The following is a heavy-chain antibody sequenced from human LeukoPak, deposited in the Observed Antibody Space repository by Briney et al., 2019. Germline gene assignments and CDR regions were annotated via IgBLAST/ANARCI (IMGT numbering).Heavy chain of an antibody. J-gene: IGHJ4*02. D-gene: IGHD3-22*01. CDR1: GFTFSSYA. CDR3: AKGVVVIRYYFDY. CDR2: ISGSGGST. V-gene: IGHV3-23*01. Sequence: PGGSLRLSCAASGFTFSSYAMSWVRQAPGKGLEWVSAISGSGGSTYHADSVKGRFTISRDNSKNTLYPQMNSLRAEDTAVYYCAKGVVVIRYYFDYWGQGTLVTVSS.